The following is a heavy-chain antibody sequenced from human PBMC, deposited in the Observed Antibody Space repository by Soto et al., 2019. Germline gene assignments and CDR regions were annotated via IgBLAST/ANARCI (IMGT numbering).Heavy chain of an antibody. CDR2: ISYDGRTK. J-gene: IGHJ2*01. V-gene: IGHV3-30*18. CDR3: AKMEGIPCYFEL. CDR1: GITFSTYG. Sequence: VQLVDSGGGVVQPGRSLRLSCAASGITFSTYGMHWVRQAPGKGLEWVGVISYDGRTKYYADSVKGRFTISRDNSKNTMYLQMNSLRAEDTAMYYCAKMEGIPCYFELWGRGTLVTVSS. D-gene: IGHD2-21*01.